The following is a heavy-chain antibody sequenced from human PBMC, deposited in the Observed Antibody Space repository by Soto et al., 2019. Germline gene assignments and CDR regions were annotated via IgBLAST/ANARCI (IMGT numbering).Heavy chain of an antibody. D-gene: IGHD6-19*01. V-gene: IGHV3-7*01. CDR2: IKPDGSEK. CDR1: GFTFSSYW. Sequence: EVQLVESGGGLVQPGGSLRLSCAASGFTFSSYWMSWVRQAPGKGLEWVANIKPDGSEKYYVDSVKGRFTISRDNAKNTLYLQMNSLRAEDTAVYYCARGQSPGIAVAGNDYWGQGTLVTVSS. J-gene: IGHJ4*02. CDR3: ARGQSPGIAVAGNDY.